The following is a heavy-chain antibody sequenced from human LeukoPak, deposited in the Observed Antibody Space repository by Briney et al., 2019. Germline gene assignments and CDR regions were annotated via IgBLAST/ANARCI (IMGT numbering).Heavy chain of an antibody. CDR3: ARDRAWGGYAPHDAFDI. Sequence: GGSLRLSCAASGFTFSSYSMNWVRQAPGKGLEWVSSISSSSSYIYYADSVKGRFTISRDNAKNSLYLQMNSLRAEDTAVYYCARDRAWGGYAPHDAFDIWGQGTMVTVSS. J-gene: IGHJ3*02. D-gene: IGHD5-12*01. V-gene: IGHV3-21*01. CDR1: GFTFSSYS. CDR2: ISSSSSYI.